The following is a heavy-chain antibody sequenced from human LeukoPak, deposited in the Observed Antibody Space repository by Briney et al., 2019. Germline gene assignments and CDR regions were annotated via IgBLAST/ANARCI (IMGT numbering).Heavy chain of an antibody. CDR2: ISGSGGST. J-gene: IGHJ5*02. CDR1: GFNFSSYA. Sequence: PGGSLRLSCAASGFNFSSYAMSWVRQAPGKGLEWVSTISGSGGSTYYADSVRGRFTISRDNSKSTLYLQMNSLRAEDTAVYYCAKGANFVVVPAAVNWFDPWGQGTLVTVSS. D-gene: IGHD2-2*01. V-gene: IGHV3-23*01. CDR3: AKGANFVVVPAAVNWFDP.